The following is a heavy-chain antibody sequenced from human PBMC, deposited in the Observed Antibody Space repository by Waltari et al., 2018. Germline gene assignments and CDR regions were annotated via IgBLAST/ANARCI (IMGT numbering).Heavy chain of an antibody. CDR1: GGSISSSSYY. D-gene: IGHD6-13*01. CDR2: IYYSGST. V-gene: IGHV4-39*07. Sequence: QLQLQESGPGLVKPSETLSLTCTVSGGSISSSSYYWGWIRQPPGKGLEWIGSIYYSGSTYYNPAIKSRVTISVDTSKNQFSLMLRSVTAADTAVYYCAREGGGIAAAGTYDWGQGTLVTVSS. J-gene: IGHJ4*02. CDR3: AREGGGIAAAGTYD.